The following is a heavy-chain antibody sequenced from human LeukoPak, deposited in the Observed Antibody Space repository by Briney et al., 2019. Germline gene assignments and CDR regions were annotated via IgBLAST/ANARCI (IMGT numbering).Heavy chain of an antibody. Sequence: GGSLRLSCAASGFTFSSYAMSWVRQAPGKGLEWVSAISGSGGSTYYADSVKGRSTISRDNSKNTLYLQMNSLRAEDTAVYYCAKDRFRVTSFDYWGQGTPVTVSA. CDR2: ISGSGGST. CDR1: GFTFSSYA. CDR3: AKDRFRVTSFDY. J-gene: IGHJ4*02. D-gene: IGHD2-21*02. V-gene: IGHV3-23*01.